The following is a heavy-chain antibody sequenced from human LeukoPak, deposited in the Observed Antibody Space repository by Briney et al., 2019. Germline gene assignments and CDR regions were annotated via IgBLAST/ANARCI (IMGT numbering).Heavy chain of an antibody. V-gene: IGHV4-34*01. Sequence: SETLSLTCAVYGGSFSGYYWSWIRQPPGKGLEWIGEINHSGSTNYNPSLKSRVTISVDTSKNQFSLKLSSVTAADTAVCYCARGFSRLRWNWFDPWGQGTLVTVSS. CDR1: GGSFSGYY. CDR2: INHSGST. CDR3: ARGFSRLRWNWFDP. J-gene: IGHJ5*02. D-gene: IGHD4-23*01.